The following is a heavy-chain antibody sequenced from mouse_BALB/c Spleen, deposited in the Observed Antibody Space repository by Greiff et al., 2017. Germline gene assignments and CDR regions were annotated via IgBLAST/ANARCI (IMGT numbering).Heavy chain of an antibody. J-gene: IGHJ4*01. CDR2: ISSGGSYT. V-gene: IGHV5-9-4*01. CDR3: ARDSDYAMDY. Sequence: EVHLVESGGGLVKPGGSLKLSCAASGFTFSSYAMSWVRQSPEKRLEWVAEISSGGSYTYYPDTVTGRFTISRDNAKNTLYLEMSSLRSEDTAMYYCARDSDYAMDYWGQGTSVTVSS. CDR1: GFTFSSYA.